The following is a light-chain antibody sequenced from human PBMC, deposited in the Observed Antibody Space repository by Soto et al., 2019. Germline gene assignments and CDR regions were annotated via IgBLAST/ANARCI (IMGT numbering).Light chain of an antibody. V-gene: IGLV2-14*01. CDR3: SSYTSSSTYV. Sequence: QSALTQPASVSGAPGQSITISCTGTSSDVGGYNYVSWYQQHPGKAPKLMIYEVSNRPSGVSNRFSGSKSGNTASLTISRLQAEDEADYYCSSYTSSSTYVFGTGTKVTVI. J-gene: IGLJ1*01. CDR1: SSDVGGYNY. CDR2: EVS.